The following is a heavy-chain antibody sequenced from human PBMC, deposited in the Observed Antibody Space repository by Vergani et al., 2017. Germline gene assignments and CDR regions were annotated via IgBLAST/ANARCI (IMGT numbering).Heavy chain of an antibody. V-gene: IGHV3-73*01. J-gene: IGHJ4*02. CDR1: GFVFSESP. D-gene: IGHD3-10*01. CDR2: IRRRSEHYAT. Sequence: EVQLMESGGGWAQPGGSLRLSCAASGFVFSESPIHWVRQVPGKGLEWLGHIRRRSEHYATAYGPSRIGRATISRDDSPNTAYLQLSSLGTDDTAIYFCSAQTQSCHDYWGQGTLVAVSS. CDR3: SAQTQSCHDY.